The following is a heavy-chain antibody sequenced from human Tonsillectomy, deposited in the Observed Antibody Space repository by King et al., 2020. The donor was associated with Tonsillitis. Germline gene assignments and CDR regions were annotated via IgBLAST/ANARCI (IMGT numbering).Heavy chain of an antibody. Sequence: VQLQESGPGLVKPSETLSLTCAVSGYSLTSGYYWGWIRQPPGKGLEWLGSIDHSGSAYYNPSLQSRVTLSVNTAKNEFSLKLSSVPAADTAVYYCARDPLQDTRVPEFWGQGTLVTVSS. V-gene: IGHV4-38-2*02. J-gene: IGHJ4*02. CDR1: GYSLTSGYY. D-gene: IGHD4/OR15-4a*01. CDR3: ARDPLQDTRVPEF. CDR2: IDHSGSA.